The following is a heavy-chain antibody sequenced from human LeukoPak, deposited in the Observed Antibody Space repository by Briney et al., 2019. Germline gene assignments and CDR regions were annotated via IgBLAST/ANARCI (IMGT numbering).Heavy chain of an antibody. J-gene: IGHJ4*01. V-gene: IGHV4-59*01. CDR3: ARYVSGIAAADY. Sequence: SETLSLTCTVPGGSISSYYWSWIRQPPGKGLEWIGYIYYSGSTNYNPSLKSRVTISVDTSKNQFSLRLRSVTAADTAVYYCARYVSGIAAADYWGQGTLVTVSS. CDR2: IYYSGST. D-gene: IGHD6-13*01. CDR1: GGSISSYY.